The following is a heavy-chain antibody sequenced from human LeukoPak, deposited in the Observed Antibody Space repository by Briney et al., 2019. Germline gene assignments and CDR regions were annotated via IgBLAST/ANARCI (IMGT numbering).Heavy chain of an antibody. J-gene: IGHJ4*01. Sequence: PGGSLRLSCAASGFTFSSYGMHWVRQAPGKGLEWVAFIRYDGTNKYYADSVKGRFTISRDNSKNTMYLQMNSLRAEDTAVYFCATGRDTAMVRLDYWGQEPWSPSPQ. CDR3: ATGRDTAMVRLDY. V-gene: IGHV3-30*02. CDR2: IRYDGTNK. D-gene: IGHD5-18*01. CDR1: GFTFSSYG.